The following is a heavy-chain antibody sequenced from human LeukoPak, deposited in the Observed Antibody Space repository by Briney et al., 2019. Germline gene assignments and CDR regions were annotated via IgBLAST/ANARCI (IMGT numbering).Heavy chain of an antibody. CDR1: GYTFTSYA. CDR2: INVGNGNI. CDR3: ARAFDSGLNY. J-gene: IGHJ4*02. V-gene: IGHV1-3*01. Sequence: ASVKVSCKASGYTFTSYAIHWVRQAPGQRLEWMGRINVGNGNIIYSQNFQGRVTITRDTSASAAYMELSSLRSEDTAVYYCARAFDSGLNYWGQGTLVPVSS. D-gene: IGHD6-19*01.